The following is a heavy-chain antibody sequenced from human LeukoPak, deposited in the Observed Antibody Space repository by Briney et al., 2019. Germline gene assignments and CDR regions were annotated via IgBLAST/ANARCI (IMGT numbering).Heavy chain of an antibody. CDR1: GFTLSSYG. Sequence: GGSLRLSCAASGFTLSSYGMHWVRQAPGKGLEWVAVISYDGSNKYYADSVKGRFTISRDNSKNTLYLQMNSLRAEDTAVYYCAKVAYDSSGYPTIRDAFDIWGQGTMVTVSS. J-gene: IGHJ3*02. D-gene: IGHD3-22*01. CDR3: AKVAYDSSGYPTIRDAFDI. CDR2: ISYDGSNK. V-gene: IGHV3-30*18.